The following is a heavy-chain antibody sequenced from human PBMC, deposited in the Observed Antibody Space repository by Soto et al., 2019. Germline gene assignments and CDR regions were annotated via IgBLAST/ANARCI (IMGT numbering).Heavy chain of an antibody. D-gene: IGHD3-22*01. Sequence: QVQLVESGGGLVKPGGSLRLSCAASGFTFSDYYMSWIRQAPGKGLEWVSYISSSSSYTNYADSVKGRFTISRDNAKNSLYLQMNSLRTEDTAVYYCARAPYYYDSSGYYPVSFYYGMDVWGQGTTVTVSS. V-gene: IGHV3-11*06. CDR3: ARAPYYYDSSGYYPVSFYYGMDV. J-gene: IGHJ6*02. CDR1: GFTFSDYY. CDR2: ISSSSSYT.